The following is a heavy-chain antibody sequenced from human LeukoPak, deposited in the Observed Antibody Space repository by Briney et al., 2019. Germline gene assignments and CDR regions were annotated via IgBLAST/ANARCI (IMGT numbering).Heavy chain of an antibody. CDR2: IDYSGGT. Sequence: SETLSLTCTVSGGSINSYYWSWIRQPPGKGLEWLGYIDYSGGTKYNPSLKSRVTISVDTSENQFYLRLSSVSAVDTAVYFCAREVWTQRGYYFDYWGQGTLVTVSS. CDR3: AREVWTQRGYYFDY. CDR1: GGSINSYY. V-gene: IGHV4-59*01. J-gene: IGHJ4*02. D-gene: IGHD5-18*01.